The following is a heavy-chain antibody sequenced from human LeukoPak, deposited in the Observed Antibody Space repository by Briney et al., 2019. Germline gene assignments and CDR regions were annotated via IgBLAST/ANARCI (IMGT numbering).Heavy chain of an antibody. V-gene: IGHV4-39*07. CDR3: ARRFTVTTVNWFDP. J-gene: IGHJ5*02. Sequence: SETLSLTCTVSGGSISSSSYYWGWIRQPPGKGLEWIGSIYYSGSTYYNPSLKSRVTISVDTSKNQFSLKLSSVTAADTAVYYCARRFTVTTVNWFDPWGQGTLVTVSS. D-gene: IGHD4-11*01. CDR1: GGSISSSSYY. CDR2: IYYSGST.